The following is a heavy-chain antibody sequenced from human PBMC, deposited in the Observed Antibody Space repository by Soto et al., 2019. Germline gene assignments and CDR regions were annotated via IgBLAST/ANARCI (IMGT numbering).Heavy chain of an antibody. V-gene: IGHV3-74*01. J-gene: IGHJ6*02. CDR1: GFTSSNYW. Sequence: EVQLVESGGGLVQPGGSLRLSCAASGFTSSNYWMHWVRQAPGKGLVWVSRIKSDGSSTSYADSVKGRFTISRDNAKNTLDLQMHDVRAEDMAVYYCARSVRSGSFPYYYYAMDVWGQGTTVTVSS. CDR2: IKSDGSST. CDR3: ARSVRSGSFPYYYYAMDV. D-gene: IGHD3-10*01.